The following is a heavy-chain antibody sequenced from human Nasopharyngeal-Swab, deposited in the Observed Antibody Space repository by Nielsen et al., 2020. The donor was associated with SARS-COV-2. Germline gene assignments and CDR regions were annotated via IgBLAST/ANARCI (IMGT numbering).Heavy chain of an antibody. D-gene: IGHD3-3*01. CDR2: INRDGSIT. CDR1: GFTFSAYW. V-gene: IGHV3-74*01. CDR3: ASYGGEWLPALDC. Sequence: GESLKISCAVSGFTFSAYWMHWVRQVPGKGLEWVSRINRDGSITTYADSVKGRFTISRDNAKNTLFLQMNSLSAEDTAVYYCASYGGEWLPALDCWGLGTLVTVSS. J-gene: IGHJ4*02.